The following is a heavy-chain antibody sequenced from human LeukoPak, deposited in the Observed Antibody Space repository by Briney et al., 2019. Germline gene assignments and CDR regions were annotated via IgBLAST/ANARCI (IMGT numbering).Heavy chain of an antibody. Sequence: SETLSLTCTVSGGSISSYYWSWIRQPPGQGREWIGYTYYSGSTNYNPSLKSRVTISVDTSKNQYSLKLSSVTAADTAVYYCAGGQIAVAGTVDYGMDVWGKRTTVTVSS. J-gene: IGHJ6*04. V-gene: IGHV4-59*01. CDR3: AGGQIAVAGTVDYGMDV. D-gene: IGHD6-19*01. CDR1: GGSISSYY. CDR2: TYYSGST.